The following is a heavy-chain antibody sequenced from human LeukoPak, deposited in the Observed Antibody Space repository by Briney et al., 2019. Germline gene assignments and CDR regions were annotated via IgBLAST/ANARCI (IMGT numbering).Heavy chain of an antibody. J-gene: IGHJ5*02. D-gene: IGHD2-2*01. CDR1: GYTFTSYD. V-gene: IGHV1-8*01. CDR2: MNPNSGNT. Sequence: GASVKVSCKASGYTFTSYDINWVRQATGQGLEWMGWMNPNSGNTGYAQKFQGRVTMTEDTSTDTAYMELSSLRSEDTAVYYCATRIVVPGDLLGPNWFDPWGQGTLVTVSS. CDR3: ATRIVVPGDLLGPNWFDP.